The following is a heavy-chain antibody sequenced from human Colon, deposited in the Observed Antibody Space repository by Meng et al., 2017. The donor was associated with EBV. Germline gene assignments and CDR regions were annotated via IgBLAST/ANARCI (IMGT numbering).Heavy chain of an antibody. CDR3: ARHFINWFDP. CDR2: IYYSGST. J-gene: IGHJ5*02. Sequence: QVRLQESGPGLVKPSEALSSTCTVSGGSIGSYYWSWIRQPPGKGLEWIGYIYYSGSTNYNPSLKSRVTISVDTSKNQFSLKLSSVTAADTAVYYCARHFINWFDPWGQGTLVTVSS. CDR1: GGSIGSYY. V-gene: IGHV4-59*08.